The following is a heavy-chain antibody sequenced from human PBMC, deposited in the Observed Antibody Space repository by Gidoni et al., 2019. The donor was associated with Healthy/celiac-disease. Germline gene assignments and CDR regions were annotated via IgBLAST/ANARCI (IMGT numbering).Heavy chain of an antibody. V-gene: IGHV3-23*01. J-gene: IGHJ4*02. CDR1: GFTFSSYA. CDR2: ISGSGVST. CDR3: AKLPVTTVTTFEC. D-gene: IGHD4-17*01. Sequence: EVQLLESGGGLVQPGGSLRLSCAASGFTFSSYAMIWVRQAPGKGREWVEAISGSGVSTYYADSVKGRFTISRDNSKNTLYLQMNSLRAEDTAVYYCAKLPVTTVTTFECWGQGTLVTVSS.